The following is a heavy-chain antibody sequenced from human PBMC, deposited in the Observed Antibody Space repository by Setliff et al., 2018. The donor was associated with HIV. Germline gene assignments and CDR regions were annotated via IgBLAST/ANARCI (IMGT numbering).Heavy chain of an antibody. J-gene: IGHJ6*03. Sequence: SETLSLTCTVSGGSISSHYWSWIRQPPGKGLEWIGYIYYSGSTNYSPSLKSRVTISLDTSKNQFPLQVTSVTAADTAVYYCARAHYDIGNYYMDVWGKGTTVTVSS. CDR2: IYYSGST. CDR3: ARAHYDIGNYYMDV. V-gene: IGHV4-59*11. CDR1: GGSISSHY. D-gene: IGHD3-9*01.